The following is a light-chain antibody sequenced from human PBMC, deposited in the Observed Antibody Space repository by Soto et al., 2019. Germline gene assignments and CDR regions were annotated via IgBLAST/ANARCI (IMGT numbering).Light chain of an antibody. Sequence: QAVVTQPPSVSGAPGQGVTISCTGGSSNIGANYDVHWYQQLPGTAPKLIIYEVSNRPSGVSDRFSGSKSGNTASLSISGLQTEDEADYYCGSYTSATTWVFGGGTQLTVL. J-gene: IGLJ3*02. CDR1: SSNIGANYD. CDR3: GSYTSATTWV. CDR2: EVS. V-gene: IGLV1-40*01.